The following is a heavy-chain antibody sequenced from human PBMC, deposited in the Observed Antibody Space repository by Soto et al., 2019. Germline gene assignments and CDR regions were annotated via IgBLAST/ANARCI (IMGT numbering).Heavy chain of an antibody. CDR2: IWYDGSNE. J-gene: IGHJ6*02. CDR1: GFSFSNYG. CDR3: ARATIVVFYGMDV. D-gene: IGHD2-2*01. Sequence: GGSLRLSCAASGFSFSNYGMHWVRQAPGKGLEWVAIIWYDGSNEYYADSVKGRFTISRDNSKTTLNLQMNSLRVENTAVYYCARATIVVFYGMDVWGQGTTVTVSS. V-gene: IGHV3-33*01.